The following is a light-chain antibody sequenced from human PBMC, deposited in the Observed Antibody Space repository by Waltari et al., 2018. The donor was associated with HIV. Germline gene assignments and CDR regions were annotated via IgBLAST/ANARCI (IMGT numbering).Light chain of an antibody. CDR1: QDISNS. J-gene: IGKJ4*01. CDR3: QQNFGVLLT. Sequence: DIQMTQSPSSLSASIGDTVTIPCRASQDISNSVSWFQQRPGEVPKLLVHGAFILQRGVPSRFSGSGSGTDYSLSIRGLQAEDFATYFCQQNFGVLLTFGGGTRVDI. CDR2: GAF. V-gene: IGKV1-NL1*01.